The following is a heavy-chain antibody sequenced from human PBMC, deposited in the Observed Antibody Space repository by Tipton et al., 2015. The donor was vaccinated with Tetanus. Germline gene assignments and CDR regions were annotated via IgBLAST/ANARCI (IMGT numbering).Heavy chain of an antibody. D-gene: IGHD2-2*01. CDR3: ATFPAVHFDY. J-gene: IGHJ4*02. CDR1: GGSVSSGSYY. CDR2: IYYSGST. V-gene: IGHV4-61*01. Sequence: TLSLTCTVSGGSVSSGSYYWSWIRQPPGKGLEWIGYIYYSGSTNYNPSLKSRVTISVDTSKNQFSLKLSSVTAADTAVYYCATFPAVHFDYWGQGTLVTVSS.